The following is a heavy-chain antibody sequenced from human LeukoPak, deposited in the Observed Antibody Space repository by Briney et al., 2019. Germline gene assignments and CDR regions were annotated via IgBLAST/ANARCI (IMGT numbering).Heavy chain of an antibody. J-gene: IGHJ3*02. D-gene: IGHD3-10*01. V-gene: IGHV1-69*02. CDR3: ARVGGESAFDI. Sequence: SVKVSCKASGGTFSSYTISWVRQAPGQGLEWMGRIIPILGIANYAKTFQGRVTITADKSTSTAYMELSSLRSEDTAVYYCARVGGESAFDIWGQGTMVTVSS. CDR1: GGTFSSYT. CDR2: IIPILGIA.